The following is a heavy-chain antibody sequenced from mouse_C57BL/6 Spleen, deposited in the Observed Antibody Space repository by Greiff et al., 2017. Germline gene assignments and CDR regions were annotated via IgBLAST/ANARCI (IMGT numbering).Heavy chain of an antibody. V-gene: IGHV5-4*01. CDR2: ISDGGSYT. J-gene: IGHJ3*01. CDR3: ARGDGYLFAY. Sequence: EVHLVESGGGLVKPGGSLKLSCAASGFTFSSYAMSWVRQTPEKRLEWVATISDGGSYTYYPDNVKGRFTISRDNAKNNLYLQMSHLKSEDTAMYYCARGDGYLFAYWGQGTLVTVSA. CDR1: GFTFSSYA. D-gene: IGHD2-3*01.